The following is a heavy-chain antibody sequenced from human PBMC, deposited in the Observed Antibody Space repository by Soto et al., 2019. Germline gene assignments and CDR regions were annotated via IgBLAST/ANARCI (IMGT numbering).Heavy chain of an antibody. Sequence: QVQLVQSGAEVKKPGASVKVSCKASGYTFTSYAMHWVRQAPGQRLEWMGWINAGNGNTKYSQKFQGRVTITRDISASTAYMELSSLRSEDTAVYYCASSRITMVPYGMDVWGQGTTVTVSS. J-gene: IGHJ6*02. CDR2: INAGNGNT. D-gene: IGHD3-10*01. CDR3: ASSRITMVPYGMDV. CDR1: GYTFTSYA. V-gene: IGHV1-3*01.